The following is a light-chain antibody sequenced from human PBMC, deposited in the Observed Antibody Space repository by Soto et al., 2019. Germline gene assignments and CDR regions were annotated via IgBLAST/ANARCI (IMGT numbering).Light chain of an antibody. CDR3: QEYNSAPRVT. CDR2: AAS. J-gene: IGKJ4*01. V-gene: IGKV1-27*01. Sequence: DIQMTQSPSSLSASVGDRVTMTCRASQGISNYLAWYQQKPGKVPKLLIYAASTLQSGVPSRFSGSGSGTDFTLTISSLQPEDVATYYCQEYNSAPRVTFGVGTKVEIK. CDR1: QGISNY.